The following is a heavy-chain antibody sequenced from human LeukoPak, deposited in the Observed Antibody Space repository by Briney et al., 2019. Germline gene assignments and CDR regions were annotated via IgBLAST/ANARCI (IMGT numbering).Heavy chain of an antibody. CDR3: ARRIDSRGWYRDDC. CDR1: GDTISSYY. CDR2: ISYSGST. J-gene: IGHJ4*02. Sequence: SETLSLTCTVSGDTISSYYWTWIRHPPGKGLEWIGYISYSGSTSYNPSLKGRVTISVDTSKIHFSLKLSSVTAADTAIYYCARRIDSRGWYRDDCWGQGILVTVSS. V-gene: IGHV4-59*08. D-gene: IGHD6-19*01.